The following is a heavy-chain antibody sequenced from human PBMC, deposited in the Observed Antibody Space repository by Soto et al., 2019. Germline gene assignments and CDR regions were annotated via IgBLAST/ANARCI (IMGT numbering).Heavy chain of an antibody. J-gene: IGHJ6*02. CDR3: ARGASTDCSNGVCSFFYNHDMDV. Sequence: ASVKVSCKASRYSFTDYHIHWVRQAPGQGLEWLGRINPKSGGTSTAQKFQGWVTMTTDTSISTASMELTRLTSDDTAIYYCARGASTDCSNGVCSFFYNHDMDVWG. CDR1: RYSFTDYH. V-gene: IGHV1-2*04. CDR2: INPKSGGT. D-gene: IGHD2-8*01.